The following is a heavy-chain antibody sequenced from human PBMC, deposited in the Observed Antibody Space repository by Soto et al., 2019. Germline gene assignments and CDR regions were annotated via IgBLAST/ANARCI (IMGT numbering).Heavy chain of an antibody. J-gene: IGHJ4*02. CDR3: ARGQEGIVATH. V-gene: IGHV4-34*01. CDR2: IKDGGVT. D-gene: IGHD5-12*01. CDR1: GGSLTGYY. Sequence: QVHLQQWGAGLLKPSETLSLTCAVNGGSLTGYYWSWIRQSPGKGLEWIGEIKDGGVTNYSPSLKGRVTMSADTSKNQFSLKLNSVTAADTAVYYCARGQEGIVATHWDQGTLVTVSS.